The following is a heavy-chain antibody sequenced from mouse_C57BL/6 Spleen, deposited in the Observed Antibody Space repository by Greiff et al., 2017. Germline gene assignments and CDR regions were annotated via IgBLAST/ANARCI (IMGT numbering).Heavy chain of an antibody. D-gene: IGHD4-1*02. Sequence: QVQLQQPGAELVMPGASVKLSCKASGYTFTSYWMHWVKQRPGQGLEWIGEIDPSDSYTNYNQKFKGKSTLTVDKSSSTAYMQLSSLTSEDSAVYYCARQRATVYYFDYWGQGTTLTVSS. CDR3: ARQRATVYYFDY. V-gene: IGHV1-69*01. CDR1: GYTFTSYW. J-gene: IGHJ2*01. CDR2: IDPSDSYT.